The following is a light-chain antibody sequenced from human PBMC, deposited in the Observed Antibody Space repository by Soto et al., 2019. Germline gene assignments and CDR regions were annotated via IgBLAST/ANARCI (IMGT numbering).Light chain of an antibody. V-gene: IGKV1-5*03. CDR2: KAS. J-gene: IGKJ5*01. CDR3: QHYNSYSEA. Sequence: DIQMTQPPSTLPGSVGHRVTITCRASQTISSWLAWYQQKPGKAPKLLIYKASTLKSGVPSRFSGSGSGTEFTLTISSLQPDDFATYYCQHYNSYSEAFGQGTRLEIK. CDR1: QTISSW.